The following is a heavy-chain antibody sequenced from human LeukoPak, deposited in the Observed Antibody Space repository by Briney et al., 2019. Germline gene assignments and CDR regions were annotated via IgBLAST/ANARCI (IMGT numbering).Heavy chain of an antibody. CDR2: ISSVSSYI. D-gene: IGHD3-9*01. J-gene: IGHJ5*02. Sequence: GGSLRLSCAASGFTFSSHAMSWVRQAPGKGLEWVSSISSVSSYIYYADSVKGRFTISRDNAKNSLYLQMNSLRAEDTAVYYCAKDRGYDILTGPNWFDPWGQGTLVTVSS. CDR3: AKDRGYDILTGPNWFDP. V-gene: IGHV3-21*04. CDR1: GFTFSSHA.